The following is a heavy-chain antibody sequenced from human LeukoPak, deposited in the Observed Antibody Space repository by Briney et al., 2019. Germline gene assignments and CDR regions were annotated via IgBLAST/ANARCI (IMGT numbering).Heavy chain of an antibody. CDR3: AKGAGGFSYYNWFDP. CDR2: INHSGST. D-gene: IGHD5-18*01. Sequence: SETLSLTCAVYGGSFSGYYWSWIRQPPGKGLEWIGEINHSGSTNYNPSLKSRVTISVDTSKNQFSLKLASVTAADTAIYYCAKGAGGFSYYNWFDPWGQGTLVPVSS. CDR1: GGSFSGYY. V-gene: IGHV4-34*01. J-gene: IGHJ5*02.